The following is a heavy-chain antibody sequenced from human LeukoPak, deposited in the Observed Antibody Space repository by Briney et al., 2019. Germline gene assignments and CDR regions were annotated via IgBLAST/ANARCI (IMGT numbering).Heavy chain of an antibody. CDR1: GGSISSYY. CDR2: IYYSGGT. Sequence: SETLSLTCTVSGGSISSYYWSWIRQPPGKGLEWIGYIYYSGGTNYNPSLKSRVTISVDTSKNQFSLKLSSVTAADTAVYYCARTVAGIYYYYGMDVWGQGTTVTVSS. D-gene: IGHD6-19*01. CDR3: ARTVAGIYYYYGMDV. J-gene: IGHJ6*02. V-gene: IGHV4-59*08.